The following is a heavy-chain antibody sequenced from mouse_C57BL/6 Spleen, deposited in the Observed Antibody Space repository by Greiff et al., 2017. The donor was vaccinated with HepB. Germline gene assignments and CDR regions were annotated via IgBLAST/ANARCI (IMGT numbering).Heavy chain of an antibody. CDR1: GFTFSDYG. Sequence: EVKLVESGGGLVKPGGSLKLSCAASGFTFSDYGMHWVRQAPEKGLEWVAYISSGSSTIYYADTVKGRFTISRDNAKNTLFLQMTSLRSEDTAMYYCASHYGSSPYYFDYWGQGTTLTVSS. D-gene: IGHD1-1*01. J-gene: IGHJ2*01. CDR2: ISSGSSTI. V-gene: IGHV5-17*01. CDR3: ASHYGSSPYYFDY.